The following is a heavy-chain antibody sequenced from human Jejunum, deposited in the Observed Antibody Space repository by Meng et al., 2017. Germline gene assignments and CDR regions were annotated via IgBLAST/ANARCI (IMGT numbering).Heavy chain of an antibody. CDR2: INADSGNT. D-gene: IGHD5-24*01. CDR3: ARVEGDGYNYSYYYYGMDV. V-gene: IGHV1-3*01. J-gene: IGHJ6*02. CDR1: GYTFSYYA. Sequence: ASVKVSCKASGYTFSYYAMHWVRQAPGQRPEWMGWINADSGNTKYSRNLQGRVTITRDTSTNTVYMELRSLRSEDTAIYYCARVEGDGYNYSYYYYGMDVWGQGTTVTVS.